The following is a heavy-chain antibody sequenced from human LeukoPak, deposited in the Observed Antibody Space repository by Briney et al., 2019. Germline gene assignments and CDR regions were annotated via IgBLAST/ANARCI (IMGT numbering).Heavy chain of an antibody. J-gene: IGHJ4*02. D-gene: IGHD6-19*01. V-gene: IGHV4-34*01. CDR3: ARRAYTYSSGWYGGYYFDY. CDR2: INHSGST. Sequence: SETLSLTCAVYGGSFSGYYWSWIRQPPGKGLEWIGEINHSGSTNYNPSLNSRVTVSVDTSKNQFSLKLSSVTAADTAVYYCARRAYTYSSGWYGGYYFDYWGQGTLVTVSS. CDR1: GGSFSGYY.